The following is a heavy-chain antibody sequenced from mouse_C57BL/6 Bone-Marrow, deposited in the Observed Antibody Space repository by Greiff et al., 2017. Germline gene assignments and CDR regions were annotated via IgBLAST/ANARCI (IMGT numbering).Heavy chain of an antibody. CDR3: ARSLLLPLDY. D-gene: IGHD1-1*01. V-gene: IGHV1-63*01. CDR2: IYPGGGYT. CDR1: GYTFTNYW. J-gene: IGHJ2*01. Sequence: QVQLQQSGAELVRPGTSVKMSCKASGYTFTNYWIGWAKQRPGHGLEWIGDIYPGGGYTNYNEKFKGKATLTADKSSSTAYMQLSSLTSEDSAVYYCARSLLLPLDYWGQGTTLTVSS.